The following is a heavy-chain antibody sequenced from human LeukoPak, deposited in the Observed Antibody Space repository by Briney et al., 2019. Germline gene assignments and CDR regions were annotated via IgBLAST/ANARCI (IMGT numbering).Heavy chain of an antibody. D-gene: IGHD2-2*01. J-gene: IGHJ6*02. Sequence: ASVKVSCKASGGTFSSYAISWVRQAPGQGLEWMGRIIPILGIANYAQKFQGRVTITADKSTSTAYMELSSLRSEDTAVYYCAREDIVVVPAAAHYYYYYGMDVWGQGTTVTVSS. V-gene: IGHV1-69*04. CDR2: IIPILGIA. CDR3: AREDIVVVPAAAHYYYYYGMDV. CDR1: GGTFSSYA.